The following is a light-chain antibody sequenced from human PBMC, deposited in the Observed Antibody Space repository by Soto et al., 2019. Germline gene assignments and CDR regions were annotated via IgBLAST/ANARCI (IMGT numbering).Light chain of an antibody. V-gene: IGKV3-20*01. CDR2: AAS. Sequence: EIVLTQSPGTLSLSPGERATLSCRASQTLSTNSLAWYQQRLGQTPRLLIYAASTRDTDIPDRFNGSGSGTDFSLSITKLEPEYFSLYYFQQYDPSPLTFGPWTKVDVK. CDR3: QQYDPSPLT. CDR1: QTLSTNS. J-gene: IGKJ3*01.